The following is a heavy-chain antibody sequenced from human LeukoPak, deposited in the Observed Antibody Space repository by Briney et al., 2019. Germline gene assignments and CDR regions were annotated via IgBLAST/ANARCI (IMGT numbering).Heavy chain of an antibody. CDR1: GYTFTCYY. Sequence: GASVKVSCKASGYTFTCYYMHWVRQAPGQGLEWMGWINPNSGGTNYAQKLQGRVTMNRVTSISTAYMELSSLRSEDTAVYYCARALAYCGGDCYYIWFDPWGQGTLVTVSS. CDR3: ARALAYCGGDCYYIWFDP. V-gene: IGHV1-2*02. D-gene: IGHD2-21*02. J-gene: IGHJ5*02. CDR2: INPNSGGT.